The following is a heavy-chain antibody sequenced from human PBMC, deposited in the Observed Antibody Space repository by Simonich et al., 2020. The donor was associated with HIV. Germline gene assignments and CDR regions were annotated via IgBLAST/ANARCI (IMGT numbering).Heavy chain of an antibody. J-gene: IGHJ6*03. D-gene: IGHD6-19*01. CDR3: ARDPGSGWSHHYYYYMDV. V-gene: IGHV1-24*01. CDR2: FDPEDGET. CDR1: GYTLTELS. Sequence: QVQLVQSGAEVKKPGASVKVSCKVSGYTLTELSMHWVRQAPGKGLEWWGGFDPEDGETIDAQKFQGRDTMTEDTSTDTAYMELRSLRSDDTAVYYCARDPGSGWSHHYYYYMDVWGKGTTVTVSS.